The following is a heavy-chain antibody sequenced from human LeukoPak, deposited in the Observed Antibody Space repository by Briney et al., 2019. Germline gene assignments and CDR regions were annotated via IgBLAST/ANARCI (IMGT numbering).Heavy chain of an antibody. CDR3: ARGYTSDY. Sequence: GGSLRLSCAAAGFTLSSYWMTWVRQAPRKGLEWVANIKQDGSEKYYVDSVKGRFTISRDNAKNSLYLQMNSLRAEDTAVYYCARGYTSDYWGQGTLVTASS. J-gene: IGHJ4*02. D-gene: IGHD6-13*01. CDR2: IKQDGSEK. CDR1: GFTLSSYW. V-gene: IGHV3-7*03.